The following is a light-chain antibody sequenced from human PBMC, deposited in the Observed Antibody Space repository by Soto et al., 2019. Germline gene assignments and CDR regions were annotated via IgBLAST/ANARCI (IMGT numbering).Light chain of an antibody. Sequence: QSVLTQPPSASGTPGQRVTIYCSGSSSNIGSDTVNWYQQFPGTAPKLLIYNSNQRPSGVPDRFSGSKSGTSASLAISGLQSEDEADYYCATWDDSLNGWVFGGGTKLTVL. CDR1: SSNIGSDT. J-gene: IGLJ3*02. CDR3: ATWDDSLNGWV. CDR2: NSN. V-gene: IGLV1-44*01.